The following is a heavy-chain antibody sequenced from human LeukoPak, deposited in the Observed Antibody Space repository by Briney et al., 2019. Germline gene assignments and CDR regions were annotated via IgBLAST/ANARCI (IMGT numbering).Heavy chain of an antibody. CDR2: IYYSGST. CDR3: ARVGYSYGRYYYYYMDV. Sequence: SETLSLTCTVSGGSTSSYYWSWIRQPPGKGLEWIGYIYYSGSTNYNPSLKSRVTISVDTSKNQFSLKLSSVTAADTAVYYCARVGYSYGRYYYYYMDVWGKGTTVTVSS. V-gene: IGHV4-59*01. CDR1: GGSTSSYY. J-gene: IGHJ6*03. D-gene: IGHD5-18*01.